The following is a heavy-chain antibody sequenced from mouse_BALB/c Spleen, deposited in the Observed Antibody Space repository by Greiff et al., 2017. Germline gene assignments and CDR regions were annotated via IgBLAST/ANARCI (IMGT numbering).Heavy chain of an antibody. V-gene: IGHV1-7*01. CDR2: INPSTGYT. D-gene: IGHD2-10*01. Sequence: VQLQQSGAELAKPGASVKMSCKASGYTFTSYWMHWVKQRPGQGLEWIGYINPSTGYTEYNQKFKDKATLTADKSSSTAYMQLSSLTSEDSAVYYCARSSYYGNYVWFAYWGQGTLVTVSA. CDR3: ARSSYYGNYVWFAY. CDR1: GYTFTSYW. J-gene: IGHJ3*01.